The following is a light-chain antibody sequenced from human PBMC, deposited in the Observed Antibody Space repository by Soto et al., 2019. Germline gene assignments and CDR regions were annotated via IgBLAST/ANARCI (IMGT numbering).Light chain of an antibody. CDR1: HNDIGTYDY. CDR2: GVT. J-gene: IGLJ1*01. V-gene: IGLV2-14*03. CDR3: SSFTSNRIYV. Sequence: QSALTQSTSVSGSPGQSITISCTGNHNDIGTYDYVSWYQQHPGRAPRLLIHGVTTRPSGISDRFSASKSGLTASLTISGLQPEDEADYYCSSFTSNRIYVFXPGTKVTVL.